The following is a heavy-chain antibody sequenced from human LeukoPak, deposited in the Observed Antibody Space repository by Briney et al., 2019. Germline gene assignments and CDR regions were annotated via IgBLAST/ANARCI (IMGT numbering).Heavy chain of an antibody. CDR3: ASRATVTTDRFWFDP. J-gene: IGHJ5*02. D-gene: IGHD4-11*01. CDR2: IWYDGSNK. V-gene: IGHV3-33*01. CDR1: GFTFSSYG. Sequence: GGSLRLSCAASGFTFSSYGMHWVRQAPGKGLEWVAVIWYDGSNKYYADSVKGRFTISRDNSKNTLYLQMNSLRAEDTAVYYCASRATVTTDRFWFDPWGQGTLVTVSS.